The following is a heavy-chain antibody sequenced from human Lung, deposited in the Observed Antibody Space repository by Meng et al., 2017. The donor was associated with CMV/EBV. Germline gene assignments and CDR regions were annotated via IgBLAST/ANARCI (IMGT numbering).Heavy chain of an antibody. CDR2: IHSGGGT. V-gene: IGHV3-53*01. J-gene: IGHJ6*02. CDR3: ARVLTAHHYYGMDV. Sequence: GESLKISCAASGFTVSSNSMNWVRQAPGKGLEWVSLIHSGGGTYYADSVKGRFTISRDNFKNTLYLQMNSLRAEDTAVYYCARVLTAHHYYGMDVWGQGTTVTVSS. CDR1: GFTVSSNS. D-gene: IGHD5-18*01.